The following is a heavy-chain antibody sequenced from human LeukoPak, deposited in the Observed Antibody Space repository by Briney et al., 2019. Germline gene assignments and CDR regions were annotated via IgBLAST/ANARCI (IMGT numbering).Heavy chain of an antibody. CDR2: IYTGGTT. CDR3: ARRKVVSAYYYGMDV. D-gene: IGHD2-2*01. J-gene: IGHJ6*02. V-gene: IGHV3-66*01. Sequence: GGSLRLSCAASGFTFSNAWKSWVRQAPGKGLEWVSVIYTGGTTHYADSVKGRFTISRDNAKNTLFLQMNSLRAEDTAVYYCARRKVVSAYYYGMDVWGQGTTVTVSS. CDR1: GFTFSNAW.